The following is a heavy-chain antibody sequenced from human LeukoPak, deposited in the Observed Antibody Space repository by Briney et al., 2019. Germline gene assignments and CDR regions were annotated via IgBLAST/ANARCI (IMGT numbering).Heavy chain of an antibody. CDR3: ARVPFDRYSGYDSNWLDP. V-gene: IGHV4-59*01. D-gene: IGHD5-12*01. CDR2: IYYSGST. CDR1: GGSFSSYY. Sequence: SETLSLTCTVSGGSFSSYYWSWIRQPPGKGLEWIGYIYYSGSTNYNPSLKSRVTISVDTSKNQFSLKLSSVTAADTAVYYCARVPFDRYSGYDSNWLDPWGQGTLVTVSS. J-gene: IGHJ5*02.